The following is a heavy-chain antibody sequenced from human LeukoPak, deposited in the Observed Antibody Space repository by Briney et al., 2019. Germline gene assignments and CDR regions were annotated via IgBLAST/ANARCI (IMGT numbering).Heavy chain of an antibody. J-gene: IGHJ5*02. CDR1: GYTFTSYY. D-gene: IGHD3-10*01. CDR2: INPSGGST. Sequence: ASVKVSCKASGYTFTSYYLHWVRQAPGQGLEWMGIINPSGGSTNYAQKFQGRVTVTRDTSISTAYMELSRLRSDDTAVYYCARCPRSGSYRWFDPWGQGTLVTVSS. CDR3: ARCPRSGSYRWFDP. V-gene: IGHV1-2*02.